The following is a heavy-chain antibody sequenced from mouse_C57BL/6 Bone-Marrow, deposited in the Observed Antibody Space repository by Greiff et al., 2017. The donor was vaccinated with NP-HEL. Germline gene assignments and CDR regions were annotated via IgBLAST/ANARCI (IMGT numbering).Heavy chain of an antibody. V-gene: IGHV6-6*01. Sequence: EVQLVESGGGLVQPGGSMKLSCAASGFTFSDAWMDWVRQSPEKGLEWVAEIRNKANNHATYYAESVKGRFTISRDDSKSSVYLQMNSLRAEDTGIYYCTREGYDYDGGGWFAYWGQGTLVTVSA. J-gene: IGHJ3*01. CDR2: IRNKANNHAT. D-gene: IGHD2-4*01. CDR1: GFTFSDAW. CDR3: TREGYDYDGGGWFAY.